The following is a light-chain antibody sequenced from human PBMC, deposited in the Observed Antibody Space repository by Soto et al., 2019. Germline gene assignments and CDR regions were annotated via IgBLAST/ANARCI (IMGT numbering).Light chain of an antibody. V-gene: IGLV2-11*01. CDR1: SSDVGGYEY. CDR3: CSYAGSPFYV. Sequence: QSALTQPRSVSGSPGQSVTISCTGTSSDVGGYEYVSWYQQHPGKAPKLIIYDVTQRPSGVPDRFSGSRSGNTASLTISGLQTEDEADYYCCSYAGSPFYVFGIGTKLTVL. J-gene: IGLJ1*01. CDR2: DVT.